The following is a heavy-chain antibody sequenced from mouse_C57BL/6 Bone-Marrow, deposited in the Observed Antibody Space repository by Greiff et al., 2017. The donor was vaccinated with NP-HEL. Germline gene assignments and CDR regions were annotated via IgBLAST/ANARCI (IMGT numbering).Heavy chain of an antibody. Sequence: QLLESGPELVEPGATVKISCKASGYSFTDYNMHWVKQSKGKSLEWIGVINPNYGTTSYNQKFKGKAKLTVDQSASTAYMKLNSLTSEASAVYYCARSESYYGYGAYWGQGTLVTVSA. CDR3: ARSESYYGYGAY. CDR2: INPNYGTT. CDR1: GYSFTDYN. J-gene: IGHJ3*01. D-gene: IGHD2-2*01. V-gene: IGHV1-39*01.